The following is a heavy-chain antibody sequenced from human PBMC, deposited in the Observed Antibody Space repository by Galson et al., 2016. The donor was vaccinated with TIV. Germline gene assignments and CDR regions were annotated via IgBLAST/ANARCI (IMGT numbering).Heavy chain of an antibody. V-gene: IGHV3-7*03. CDR2: INQDGSVK. J-gene: IGHJ4*02. CDR3: ARAWAGSESY. CDR1: GFIFSSYW. Sequence: SLRLSCAGSGFIFSSYWMAWVRQGPGKGLEWVANINQDGSVKNYVDSVKGRFTIPRDNAKNSVNLQMNSLRAEDTAVYFCARAWAGSESYWGQGILVTVSS. D-gene: IGHD3-10*01.